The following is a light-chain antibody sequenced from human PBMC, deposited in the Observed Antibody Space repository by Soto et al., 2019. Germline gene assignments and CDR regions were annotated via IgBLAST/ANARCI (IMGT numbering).Light chain of an antibody. V-gene: IGKV1-16*02. CDR3: QQYHSYPRT. J-gene: IGKJ1*01. CDR1: QGISHY. CDR2: AAS. Sequence: DIQMTQSPSSLSASVGDRVTITCRASQGISHYLAWFQQKPGKAHRSLIYAASTLQSGVPSKFSGSGSGTDFALTISSLQPEDFATYYCQQYHSYPRTFGQGTKVEIK.